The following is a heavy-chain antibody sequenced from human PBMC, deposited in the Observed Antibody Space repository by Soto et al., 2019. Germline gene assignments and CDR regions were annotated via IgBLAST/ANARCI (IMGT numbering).Heavy chain of an antibody. J-gene: IGHJ4*02. Sequence: EVQLLKSGGGLVQPGGSLRLSCAASGFTFSDYAMSWVRQAPGKGLEWASTISGSGGSTYYADSAKGRVTISRDNSKNTLSLQMDRLRAEDTAVYYCAKSLRGAILTAGGPAGYWGQGTLVTVSS. CDR1: GFTFSDYA. CDR3: AKSLRGAILTAGGPAGY. D-gene: IGHD3-9*01. CDR2: ISGSGGST. V-gene: IGHV3-23*01.